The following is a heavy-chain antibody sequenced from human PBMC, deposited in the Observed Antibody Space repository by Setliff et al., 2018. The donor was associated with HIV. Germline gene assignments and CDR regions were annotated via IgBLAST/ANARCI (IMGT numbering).Heavy chain of an antibody. J-gene: IGHJ3*02. CDR3: ARRSSGWYQAFDI. CDR1: GFTFDDYA. CDR2: ISWNSGSI. D-gene: IGHD6-19*01. V-gene: IGHV3-9*03. Sequence: ASGFTFDDYAMHWVRQAPGKGLEWVSGISWNSGSIGYADSVKGRFTISRDNAKNSLYLQMNSLRAEDMALYYCARRSSGWYQAFDIWGQGTMVTVSS.